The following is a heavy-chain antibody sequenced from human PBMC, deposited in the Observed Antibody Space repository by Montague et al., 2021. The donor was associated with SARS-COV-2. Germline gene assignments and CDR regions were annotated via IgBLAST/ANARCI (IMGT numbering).Heavy chain of an antibody. CDR2: INQDGSEI. CDR3: AGLGMPASGPNWFDP. D-gene: IGHD7-27*01. V-gene: IGHV3-7*03. J-gene: IGHJ5*02. Sequence: SLRLSCAASGFTFSQYWMSWVRQAPGKELEWVANINQDGSEIYLVDSLKGRFSISRDNAKNSLYLQVNSLRAEDTAVYYCAGLGMPASGPNWFDPWAREPWSPSPQ. CDR1: GFTFSQYW.